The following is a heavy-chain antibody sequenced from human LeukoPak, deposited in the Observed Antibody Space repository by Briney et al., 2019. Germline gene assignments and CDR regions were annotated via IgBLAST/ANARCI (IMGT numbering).Heavy chain of an antibody. CDR3: ARVPSYYYGSGSYHGHFDY. CDR2: MNPNSGNT. Sequence: ASVKVSCKASGYTFTSYYMHWVRQATGQGLEWMGWMNPNSGNTGYAQKFQGRVTMTRNTSISTAYMELRSLRSDDTAVYYCARVPSYYYGSGSYHGHFDYGGQGPLVTVPS. V-gene: IGHV1-8*02. D-gene: IGHD3-10*01. CDR1: GYTFTSYY. J-gene: IGHJ4*02.